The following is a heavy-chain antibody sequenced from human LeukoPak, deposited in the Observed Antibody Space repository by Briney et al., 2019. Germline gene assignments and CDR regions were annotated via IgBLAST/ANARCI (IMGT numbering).Heavy chain of an antibody. CDR1: GGTFSSYA. Sequence: SVKVSCKASGGTFSSYAISWVRQAPGQGLEWMGGIIPIFGTANYAQKFQGRVTITADESTSTAYMELSSLRSEDTALYYCARDLWFGEDRFSYYNYYMDVWGTGTTVTISS. V-gene: IGHV1-69*01. CDR3: ARDLWFGEDRFSYYNYYMDV. D-gene: IGHD3-10*01. CDR2: IIPIFGTA. J-gene: IGHJ6*03.